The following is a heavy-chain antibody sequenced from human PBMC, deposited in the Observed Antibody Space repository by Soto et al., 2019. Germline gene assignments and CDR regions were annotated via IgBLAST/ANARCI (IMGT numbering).Heavy chain of an antibody. J-gene: IGHJ5*02. CDR2: ISDDGSNK. CDR3: ANYCRSTSCFSGGLEH. V-gene: IGHV3-30*18. D-gene: IGHD2-2*01. Sequence: QVQLVESGGGVVQPGRSLRLSCAASGFTFSSYGMHWVRQAPGKGLEWVAVISDDGSNKYYADSVKGRFIISRDNSKNTLYLQMNSLRAEDTAVYYCANYCRSTSCFSGGLEHWGQGTLVTVSS. CDR1: GFTFSSYG.